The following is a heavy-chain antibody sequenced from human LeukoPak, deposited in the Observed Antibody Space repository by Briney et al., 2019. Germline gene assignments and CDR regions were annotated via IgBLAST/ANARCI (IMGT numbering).Heavy chain of an antibody. CDR3: ARSRARIAAAVYYFDY. D-gene: IGHD6-13*01. V-gene: IGHV3-11*01. J-gene: IGHJ4*02. Sequence: GGSLRLSCAASGFTFDDYFMGWVRQAPGKGLEWVSYITNSGYTMYYADSVRGRFTISKDNAKNSLYLHMSGLRAEDTAVYYCARSRARIAAAVYYFDYWGQGTPVTVSS. CDR1: GFTFDDYF. CDR2: ITNSGYTM.